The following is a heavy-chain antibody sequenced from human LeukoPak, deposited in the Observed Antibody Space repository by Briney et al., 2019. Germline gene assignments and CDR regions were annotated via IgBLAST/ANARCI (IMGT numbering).Heavy chain of an antibody. Sequence: GGSLRLSCAASGFTFSSYGMHWVRQAPGKGLEWVAVISYDGSNKYYADSVKGRFTISRDNSKNTLYLQMNSLRAEDMAVYYCAKDGGSLGLAAFDIWGQGTMVTVSS. J-gene: IGHJ3*02. CDR1: GFTFSSYG. D-gene: IGHD3-16*01. CDR2: ISYDGSNK. V-gene: IGHV3-30*18. CDR3: AKDGGSLGLAAFDI.